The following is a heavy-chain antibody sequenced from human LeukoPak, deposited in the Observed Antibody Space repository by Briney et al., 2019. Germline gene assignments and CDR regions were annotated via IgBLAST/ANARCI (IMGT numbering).Heavy chain of an antibody. Sequence: SETLSFTCTVSGGSINDASWNWIRQPPGQGLEWIGYIYHSGGTNYNPSLKSRVTISLDTSKNQFSLKLSSVTAADTAVYYCARVGTYYRSLDSWGQGTLVTVSS. J-gene: IGHJ4*02. CDR2: IYHSGGT. CDR3: ARVGTYYRSLDS. CDR1: GGSINDAS. V-gene: IGHV4-59*01. D-gene: IGHD3-10*01.